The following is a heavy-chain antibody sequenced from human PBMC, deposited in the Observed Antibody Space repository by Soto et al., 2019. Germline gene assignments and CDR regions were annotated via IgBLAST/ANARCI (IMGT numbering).Heavy chain of an antibody. CDR2: VYYSGTT. CDR1: GGSINSGSYY. CDR3: AGDQVGNYYGMDV. J-gene: IGHJ6*02. V-gene: IGHV4-31*03. Sequence: PSETLCLTCTVSGGSINSGSYYWSWIRQRPGKGLEWIGYVYYSGTTYYNPSLKSRITISVDTSKNQFSLRLSSVTAADTAMYYCAGDQVGNYYGMDVWGQGTTVTVSS.